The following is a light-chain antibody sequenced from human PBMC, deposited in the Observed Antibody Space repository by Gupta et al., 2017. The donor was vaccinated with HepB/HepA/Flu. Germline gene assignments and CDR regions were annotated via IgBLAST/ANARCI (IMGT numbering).Light chain of an antibody. Sequence: EIVLTQSPGTLSLSPGERATLSCRASQSVSSSYLAWYQQKPGLAPRLLIYAASSRATGIPDRFSGSGSGTDFTLTISRLEPEDFAVYYCQQYGSSPPWTFGQGTKVEIK. V-gene: IGKV3-20*01. CDR2: AAS. CDR1: QSVSSSY. CDR3: QQYGSSPPWT. J-gene: IGKJ1*01.